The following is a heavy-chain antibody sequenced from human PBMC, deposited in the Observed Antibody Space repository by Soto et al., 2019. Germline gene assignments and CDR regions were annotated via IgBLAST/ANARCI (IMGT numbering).Heavy chain of an antibody. CDR1: GGSISSGGYY. J-gene: IGHJ4*02. D-gene: IGHD6-19*01. V-gene: IGHV4-31*03. CDR2: IYYSGST. Sequence: SETLSLTCTVSGGSISSGGYYWSWIRQHPGKGLEWIGYIYYSGSTYYNPSLKSRVTISVDTSKNQFSLKLSSVTAADTAVYYCAXDGGSGWPPGPPHYFDYWGQGTLVTVSS. CDR3: AXDGGSGWPPGPPHYFDY.